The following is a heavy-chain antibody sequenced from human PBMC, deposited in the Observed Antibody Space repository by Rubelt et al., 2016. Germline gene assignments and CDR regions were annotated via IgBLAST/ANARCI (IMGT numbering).Heavy chain of an antibody. D-gene: IGHD7-27*01. Sequence: QVQLQQWGAGLLKPSETLSLTCAVYGGSFSGYYWSWIRQPPGKGLEWIGYIYYSGSTSYNPSLKGRVTISVDTTKNQFSLNLRLVTAAETAVYYCARLPGISWFDPWGQGTLVTVSS. J-gene: IGHJ5*02. CDR2: IYYSGST. CDR1: GGSFSGYY. V-gene: IGHV4-34*11. CDR3: ARLPGISWFDP.